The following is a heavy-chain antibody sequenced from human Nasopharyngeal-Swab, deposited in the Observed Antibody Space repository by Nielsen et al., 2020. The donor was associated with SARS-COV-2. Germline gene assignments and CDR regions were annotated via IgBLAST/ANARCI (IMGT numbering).Heavy chain of an antibody. Sequence: VRQAPGKGLEWVAAISYDGSNKYYADSVKGRFTISRDNSKNTLYLQMNSLRAEDTAVYYCAKDRVSGTVGSYYYYYYMDVWGKGTMVTVSS. CDR2: ISYDGSNK. CDR3: AKDRVSGTVGSYYYYYYMDV. D-gene: IGHD1-14*01. V-gene: IGHV3-30*18. J-gene: IGHJ6*03.